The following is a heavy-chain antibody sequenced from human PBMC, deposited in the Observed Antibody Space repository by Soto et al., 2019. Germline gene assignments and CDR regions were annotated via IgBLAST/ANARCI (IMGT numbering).Heavy chain of an antibody. D-gene: IGHD6-19*01. Sequence: QVQLVESGGGVVQPGRSLRLSCAASGFTFSSYAMHWVRQAPGKGLEWVAVISYDGSNKYYADSVKGRFTISRDNSKKMLYLQMNSLRAEDTAVYYCARDGLTGWNDYWGQGTLVTVSS. CDR2: ISYDGSNK. J-gene: IGHJ4*02. CDR3: ARDGLTGWNDY. V-gene: IGHV3-30-3*01. CDR1: GFTFSSYA.